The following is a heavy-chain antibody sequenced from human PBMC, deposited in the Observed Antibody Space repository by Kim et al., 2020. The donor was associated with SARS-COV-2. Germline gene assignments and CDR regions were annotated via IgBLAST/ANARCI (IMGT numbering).Heavy chain of an antibody. D-gene: IGHD5-18*01. V-gene: IGHV6-1*01. Sequence: SQTLSLTCAISGDSVSSNSAAWNWIRQSPSRGLEWLGRTYYRSKWYNDYAVSVKSRITINPDTSKNQFSLQLNSVTPEDTAVYYCAREVNEYSYGLTSYYYYGMDVWGQGTTVTVSS. J-gene: IGHJ6*02. CDR1: GDSVSSNSAA. CDR2: TYYRSKWYN. CDR3: AREVNEYSYGLTSYYYYGMDV.